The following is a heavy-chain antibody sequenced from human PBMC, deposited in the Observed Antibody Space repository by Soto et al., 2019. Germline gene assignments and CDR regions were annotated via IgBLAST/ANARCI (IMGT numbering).Heavy chain of an antibody. CDR1: GFTFSSYP. Sequence: QVQLVESGGGVVQPGRSLRLSCAASGFTFSSYPMHWVRQAPGKGLEWVAVISYDGSNKYYADSVKGRFTISRDNSKNALYLQMTSKRAEDTAVYYCARDTSYDSSGYYQHWGQGTLVTVSS. J-gene: IGHJ4*02. V-gene: IGHV3-30-3*01. D-gene: IGHD3-22*01. CDR3: ARDTSYDSSGYYQH. CDR2: ISYDGSNK.